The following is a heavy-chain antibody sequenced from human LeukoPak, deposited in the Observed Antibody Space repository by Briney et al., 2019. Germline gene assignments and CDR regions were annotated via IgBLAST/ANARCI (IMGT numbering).Heavy chain of an antibody. D-gene: IGHD1-26*01. V-gene: IGHV3-48*02. Sequence: QPGGSLRLSCAASGFTFSSYSMNWVRQAPGKGLEWVSYISSSSSSKYYADSVKGRFTISRDNAENSLNLQMNSLRDEDTAVYYCARDRVGATAGRYYYGMDVWGQGTTVTVSS. CDR3: ARDRVGATAGRYYYGMDV. CDR1: GFTFSSYS. J-gene: IGHJ6*02. CDR2: ISSSSSSK.